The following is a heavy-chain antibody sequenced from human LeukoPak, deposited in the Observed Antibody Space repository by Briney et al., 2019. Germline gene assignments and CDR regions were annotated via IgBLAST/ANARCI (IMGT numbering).Heavy chain of an antibody. D-gene: IGHD5-18*01. CDR3: AKDARLIHLWSIVYYYYYMDV. Sequence: GGSLRLSCAASGFTFDGHALHWVRQAPGKGLEWVSVISGDGDRTYYAGSVKGRFTVSRDNSKNSLYLQLNSLRSEDTSLYYCAKDARLIHLWSIVYYYYYMDVWGKGTAVTVSS. V-gene: IGHV3-43*02. CDR2: ISGDGDRT. CDR1: GFTFDGHA. J-gene: IGHJ6*03.